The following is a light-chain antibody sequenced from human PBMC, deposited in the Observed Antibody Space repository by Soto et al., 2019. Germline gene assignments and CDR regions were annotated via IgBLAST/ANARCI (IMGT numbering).Light chain of an antibody. CDR1: QSVSSSH. CDR2: GAS. Sequence: EIVLTQSPGTLSLSPGERATLSCRASQSVSSSHLAWYQQKPAHAPRLLIYGASWRAAGIPDRFSGSGSGTDFTLSISRLEPEDSAVYYCQHYGSSATFGQGTKVEIK. CDR3: QHYGSSAT. V-gene: IGKV3-20*01. J-gene: IGKJ2*01.